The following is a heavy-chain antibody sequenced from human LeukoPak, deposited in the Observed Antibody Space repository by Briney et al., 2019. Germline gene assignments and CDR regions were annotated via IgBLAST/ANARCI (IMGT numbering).Heavy chain of an antibody. D-gene: IGHD1-26*01. J-gene: IGHJ4*02. CDR3: ARAGGPGTVDY. CDR1: GFTFSDYW. CDR2: INHDGRET. Sequence: LPGGSLRLSCEASGFTFSDYWMSWVRQAPGKGLEWVANINHDGRETYYVDSVKGRFTISRDNAKNSLFLQMNSLRVEDTAVYYCARAGGPGTVDYRGQGTLLTVSS. V-gene: IGHV3-7*03.